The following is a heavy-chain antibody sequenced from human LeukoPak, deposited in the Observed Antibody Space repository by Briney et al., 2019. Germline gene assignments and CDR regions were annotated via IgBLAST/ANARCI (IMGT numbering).Heavy chain of an antibody. D-gene: IGHD1-14*01. V-gene: IGHV3-23*01. CDR3: AKTATGSAGDY. J-gene: IGHJ4*02. Sequence: GGSLRLSCAASAFTFSSYAMSWVRQAPGKGLQWVSTISVSGDSTYYPDSVKGRFTISRDNSLDTLYLQMNGLKAEDTAIYYCAKTATGSAGDYWGQGTLVTVSS. CDR1: AFTFSSYA. CDR2: ISVSGDST.